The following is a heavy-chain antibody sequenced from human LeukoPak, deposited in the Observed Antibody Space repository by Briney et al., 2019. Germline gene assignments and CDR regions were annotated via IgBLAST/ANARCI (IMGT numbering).Heavy chain of an antibody. J-gene: IGHJ6*03. CDR2: IYYSGST. V-gene: IGHV4-59*01. CDR3: ARVATLLWFGELEVYYYYYMDV. D-gene: IGHD3-10*01. CDR1: GGSISSYY. Sequence: PSETLSLTCTVSGGSISSYYWSWIRQPPGQGLEWIGYIYYSGSTNYNPYLKRRVTISVDTSKNQFSLKLSSVTAADTAVYYCARVATLLWFGELEVYYYYYMDVWGKGTTVTISS.